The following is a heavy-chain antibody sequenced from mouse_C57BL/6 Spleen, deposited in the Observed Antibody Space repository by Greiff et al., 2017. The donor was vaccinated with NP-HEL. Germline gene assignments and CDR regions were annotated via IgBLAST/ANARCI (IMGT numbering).Heavy chain of an antibody. CDR1: GYTFTSYW. CDR2: IDPSDSYT. D-gene: IGHD1-1*01. Sequence: QVQLQQPGAELVMPGASVKLSCKASGYTFTSYWMHWVKQRPGQGLEWIGEIDPSDSYTNYNQKFKGKSTLTVDKSSSTAYMQLSSLKSEDSAVYYCARGGTTVDWYFDVWGTGTTVTVSS. J-gene: IGHJ1*03. V-gene: IGHV1-69*01. CDR3: ARGGTTVDWYFDV.